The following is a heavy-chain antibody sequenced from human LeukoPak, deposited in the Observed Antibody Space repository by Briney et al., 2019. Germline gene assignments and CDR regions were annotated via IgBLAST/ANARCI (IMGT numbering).Heavy chain of an antibody. Sequence: KASETLSLTCAVSGGSISSSNWWSWVRQPPGKGLKWIGEIYHSGSTYYNPSLKSRVTISVDTSKNQFSLKLSSVTAADTAVYYCARDYYEPVRFDPWGQGTLVTVSS. J-gene: IGHJ5*02. CDR3: ARDYYEPVRFDP. D-gene: IGHD3-22*01. CDR1: GGSISSSNW. CDR2: IYHSGST. V-gene: IGHV4-4*02.